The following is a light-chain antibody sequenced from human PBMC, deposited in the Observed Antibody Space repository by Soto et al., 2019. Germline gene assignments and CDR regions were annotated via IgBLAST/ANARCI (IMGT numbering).Light chain of an antibody. CDR3: CSYAGSSSWV. CDR1: NSDVGSYKF. J-gene: IGLJ3*02. Sequence: QSALTQPASMSGSPGQSITISCTGTNSDVGSYKFVSWYQQHPGKAPKLMIYEASKRPSGVSHRFSGSKSGNAASLTISGLQSEDEADYYCCSYAGSSSWVFGGGTKLTVL. V-gene: IGLV2-23*01. CDR2: EAS.